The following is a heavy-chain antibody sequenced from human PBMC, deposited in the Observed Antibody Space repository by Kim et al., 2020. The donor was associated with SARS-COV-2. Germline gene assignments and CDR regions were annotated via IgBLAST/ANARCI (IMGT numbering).Heavy chain of an antibody. Sequence: TYYADSVKGRFTISRDNSKNTLYLQMNSLRAEDTAVYYCAKDSGGAEVDYWGQGTLVTVSS. CDR2: T. CDR3: AKDSGGAEVDY. D-gene: IGHD3-16*01. J-gene: IGHJ4*02. V-gene: IGHV3-23*01.